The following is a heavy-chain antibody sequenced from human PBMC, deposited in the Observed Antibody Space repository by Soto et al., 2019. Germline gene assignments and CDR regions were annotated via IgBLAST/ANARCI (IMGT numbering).Heavy chain of an antibody. CDR1: GGFISSYY. Sequence: SETLSLTCTVSGGFISSYYWNWIRQSPGKGLEWIGSIHFSGRTNYKSSLSSRVAIFVDTSKNEFSLELTSVTAADTAVYYCVRNRPTYGGPGFDYWGQGILVTVSS. V-gene: IGHV4-59*01. CDR3: VRNRPTYGGPGFDY. J-gene: IGHJ4*02. D-gene: IGHD4-17*01. CDR2: IHFSGRT.